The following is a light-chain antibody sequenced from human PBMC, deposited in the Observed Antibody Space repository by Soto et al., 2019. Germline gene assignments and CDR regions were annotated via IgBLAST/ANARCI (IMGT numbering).Light chain of an antibody. V-gene: IGLV2-23*01. J-gene: IGLJ2*01. CDR2: DDS. CDR1: SSDVGSYNL. Sequence: QSALTQPASVSGSPGQSITISCTGTSSDVGSYNLVSWYQQHPGKAPKLIIYDDSNRPSGVSNRFSGSKSGNTASLTISGLETEAEADYYCCSCADSSTFVFGAGTKLTVL. CDR3: CSCADSSTFV.